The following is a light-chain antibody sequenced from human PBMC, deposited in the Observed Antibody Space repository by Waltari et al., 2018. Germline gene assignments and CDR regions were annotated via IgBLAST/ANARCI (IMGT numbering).Light chain of an antibody. Sequence: EIVLTQSPATLSLSPGERATLSCRASQSVSSYLAWYQQKPGQAPRLLIYDASNRATGIPARFSGSGSGTDFTLTISSLEPEDFAVXYCQQRSNWLTFGXGTKVEIK. J-gene: IGKJ4*01. CDR3: QQRSNWLT. CDR2: DAS. V-gene: IGKV3-11*01. CDR1: QSVSSY.